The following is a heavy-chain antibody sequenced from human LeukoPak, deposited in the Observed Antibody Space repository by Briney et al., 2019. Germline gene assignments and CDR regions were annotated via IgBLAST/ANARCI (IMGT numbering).Heavy chain of an antibody. CDR1: GGSISSGDYY. Sequence: SQTLSLTCTVSGGSISSGDYYWSWIRQPPGKGLEWIGYIYYSGSTYYNPSLKSRVTISVDTSKNQFSPKLSSVTAADTAVYYCARWYYYDSSGYSNWFDPWGQGTLVTVSS. CDR3: ARWYYYDSSGYSNWFDP. CDR2: IYYSGST. V-gene: IGHV4-30-4*08. J-gene: IGHJ5*02. D-gene: IGHD3-22*01.